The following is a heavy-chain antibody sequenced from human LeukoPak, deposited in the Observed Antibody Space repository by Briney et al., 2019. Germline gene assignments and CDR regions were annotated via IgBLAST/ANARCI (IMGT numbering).Heavy chain of an antibody. CDR3: TFNLGSGSYAFDI. Sequence: KSSETLSLTCTVSGGSISTTTYYWGWIRQPPGKGLEWIGTIYYSGSTYYNASLKSRGTISLDTSKNQFSLKLSSVTAADTAVYYCTFNLGSGSYAFDIWGQGTMVTVSS. D-gene: IGHD3-10*01. CDR1: GGSISTTTYY. J-gene: IGHJ3*02. CDR2: IYYSGST. V-gene: IGHV4-39*07.